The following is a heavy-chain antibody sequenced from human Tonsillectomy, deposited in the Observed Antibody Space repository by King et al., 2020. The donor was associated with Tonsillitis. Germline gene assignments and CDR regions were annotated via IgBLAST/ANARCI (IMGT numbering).Heavy chain of an antibody. V-gene: IGHV3-30-3*01. J-gene: IGHJ4*02. CDR1: GFTFSSYA. Sequence: VQLVESGGGVVQPGRSLRLSCAASGFTFSSYAMHWVRQAPGKGLEWVAVRSYDGSNKNYAASVKGRFTISRDNSKNTLHRQMNSLRGEDTAVYYCARGTTTVTTKGYFDYWGQRTLVTVSS. CDR2: RSYDGSNK. CDR3: ARGTTTVTTKGYFDY. D-gene: IGHD4-17*01.